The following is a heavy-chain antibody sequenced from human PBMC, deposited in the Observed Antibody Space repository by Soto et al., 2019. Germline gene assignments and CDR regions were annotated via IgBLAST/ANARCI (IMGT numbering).Heavy chain of an antibody. D-gene: IGHD5-12*01. Sequence: SETLSLTCSVSSESMNSGGYYWSWIRQHPGKGLEWIGYIYSNGDTYYNPSLKSRLTISLDTSKNQFSLDLSSVTAADTAMYYCARIEMASIKWGRGTLVTVS. CDR2: IYSNGDT. CDR1: SESMNSGGYY. CDR3: ARIEMASIK. J-gene: IGHJ4*02. V-gene: IGHV4-31*03.